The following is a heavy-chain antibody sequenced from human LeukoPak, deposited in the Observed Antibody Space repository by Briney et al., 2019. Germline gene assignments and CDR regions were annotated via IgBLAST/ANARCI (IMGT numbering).Heavy chain of an antibody. V-gene: IGHV1-2*02. CDR3: ARVSVITQYSGSPDYFDS. J-gene: IGHJ4*02. CDR1: GYTFTGYY. CDR2: INPNSGGT. D-gene: IGHD1-26*01. Sequence: GASVKVSCKASGYTFTGYYMHWVRQAPGQGLEWMGWINPNSGGTNYAQKFQGRVTMTRDTSSSTAYMELGRLRSDDTAVYYCARVSVITQYSGSPDYFDSWGQGTLVTVSS.